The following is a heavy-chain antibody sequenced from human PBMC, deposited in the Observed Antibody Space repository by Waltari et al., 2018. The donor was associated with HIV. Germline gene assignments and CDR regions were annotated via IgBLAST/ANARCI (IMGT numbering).Heavy chain of an antibody. CDR2: IYYSGST. Sequence: QLQLQESGPGLVKPSETLSLTCTVSGGSISSSSFYLAWTRQPPGKGLEWIGSIYYSGSTYYNPSLKSRVTISVDTSKTQFSLNLSSVTAADTAVYYCARLGSGTYFTTRIDYWGQGTLVTVSS. CDR3: ARLGSGTYFTTRIDY. J-gene: IGHJ4*02. V-gene: IGHV4-39*01. CDR1: GGSISSSSFY. D-gene: IGHD3-10*01.